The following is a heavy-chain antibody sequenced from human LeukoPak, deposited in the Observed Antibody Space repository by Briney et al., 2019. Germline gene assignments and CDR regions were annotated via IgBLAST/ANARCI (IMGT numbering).Heavy chain of an antibody. Sequence: WASVKVSCKASGYTFTSYGTSWVRQAPGQGLEWMGWINPNNGNTNCAQTFQDRVTMTRDTSISTAYMELSRLRSDDTAVYYCARTGELDYWGQGTLVTVSS. D-gene: IGHD7-27*01. CDR3: ARTGELDY. J-gene: IGHJ4*02. CDR2: INPNNGNT. V-gene: IGHV1-2*02. CDR1: GYTFTSYG.